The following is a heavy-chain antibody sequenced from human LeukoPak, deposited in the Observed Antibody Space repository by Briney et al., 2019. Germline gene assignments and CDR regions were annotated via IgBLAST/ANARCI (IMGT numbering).Heavy chain of an antibody. CDR2: IYTSGST. D-gene: IGHD3-3*01. Sequence: SETLSLTCTVSGASISSHYWSWIRQPPGKGLEWIGRIYTSGSTNYNPSLKSRVTISVDTSKNQFSLKLSSVTAADTAVYYCASFHRSGTDYWGQGTLVTVSS. CDR1: GASISSHY. V-gene: IGHV4-4*08. CDR3: ASFHRSGTDY. J-gene: IGHJ4*02.